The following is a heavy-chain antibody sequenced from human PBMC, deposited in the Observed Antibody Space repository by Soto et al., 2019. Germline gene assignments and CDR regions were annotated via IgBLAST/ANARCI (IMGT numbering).Heavy chain of an antibody. CDR3: ITTVSGRRHGMDV. CDR2: IIPIFGTA. V-gene: IGHV1-69*06. J-gene: IGHJ6*02. CDR1: GGTFSSYA. Sequence: QVQLVQSGAEGKKPGSSVKVSCKASGGTFSSYAISWVRQAPVQGLEWMGGIIPIFGTANYAQKFQGRVTITADKSTSTAYMELSSLRSEDTAVYYFITTVSGRRHGMDVWGQGTTVTVSS. D-gene: IGHD3-3*01.